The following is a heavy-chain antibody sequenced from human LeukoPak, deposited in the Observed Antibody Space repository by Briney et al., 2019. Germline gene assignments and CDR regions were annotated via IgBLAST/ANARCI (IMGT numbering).Heavy chain of an antibody. V-gene: IGHV1-24*01. CDR1: GYTLTELS. CDR3: ATGARFVVVPAAIHPGFDP. Sequence: ASVKVSCKVSGYTLTELSMHWVRQAPGKGLEWMGGFDPEDGETIYAQKFQGRVTMTEDTSTDTAYMELSSLRSEDTAVYYCATGARFVVVPAAIHPGFDPWGQGTLSPSPQ. CDR2: FDPEDGET. J-gene: IGHJ5*02. D-gene: IGHD2-2*01.